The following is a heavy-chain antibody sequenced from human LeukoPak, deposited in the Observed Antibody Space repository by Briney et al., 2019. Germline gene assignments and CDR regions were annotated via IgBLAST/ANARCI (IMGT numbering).Heavy chain of an antibody. Sequence: PGGSLRLSCAASGFTFSSHTINWVRQAPGKGLEWVSSISSSSSYIYYADSVKGRLTISRDNAKNSLYLQMNSLRAEDTAVYYCARSMVGEWLFLALDIWGQGTKVTVSS. CDR3: ARSMVGEWLFLALDI. CDR1: GFTFSSHT. J-gene: IGHJ3*02. D-gene: IGHD3-3*01. V-gene: IGHV3-21*01. CDR2: ISSSSSYI.